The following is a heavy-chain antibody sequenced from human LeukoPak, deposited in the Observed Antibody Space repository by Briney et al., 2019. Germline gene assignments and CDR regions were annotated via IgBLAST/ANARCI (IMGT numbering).Heavy chain of an antibody. D-gene: IGHD6-6*01. CDR2: ISGYNGDK. V-gene: IGHV1-18*01. CDR1: GYIFTSYG. CDR3: ARGGTDGAGYSSSRY. J-gene: IGHJ4*02. Sequence: ASVKVSCKASGYIFTSYGISWVRQAPGQGLEWMGWISGYNGDKSYAQRFQGRVSVTTDTFTSTAFMELRSLRSDDTAVYYCARGGTDGAGYSSSRYWGQGTLVTVSS.